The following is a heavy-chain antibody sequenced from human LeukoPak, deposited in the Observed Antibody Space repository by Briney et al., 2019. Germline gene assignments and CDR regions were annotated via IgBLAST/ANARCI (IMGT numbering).Heavy chain of an antibody. D-gene: IGHD3-22*01. CDR3: ANPAGYYDSSGPAG. J-gene: IGHJ4*02. CDR1: GFTFSSYA. CDR2: ISGSGGST. Sequence: GGSLRLSCAASGFTFSSYAMSWVRQAPGKGLEWVSAISGSGGSTYYADSVKGRFTISRDNSKNTLYLQMSSLRAEDTAVYYCANPAGYYDSSGPAGWGQGTLVTVSS. V-gene: IGHV3-23*01.